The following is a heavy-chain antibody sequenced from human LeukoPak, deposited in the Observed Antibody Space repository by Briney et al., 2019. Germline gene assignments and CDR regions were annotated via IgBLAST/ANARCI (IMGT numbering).Heavy chain of an antibody. D-gene: IGHD2-21*01. J-gene: IGHJ6*02. CDR1: GFTVSSNY. CDR3: AKDISDQFRYYYGMDV. V-gene: IGHV3-7*03. CDR2: IKKDGSEK. Sequence: PGGSLRLSCAASGFTVSSNYMSWVRQAPGKGLEWVANIKKDGSEKYYVDSVKGRFTISRDNAKNSLYLQMNSLRAEDTALYYCAKDISDQFRYYYGMDVWGQGTTVTVSS.